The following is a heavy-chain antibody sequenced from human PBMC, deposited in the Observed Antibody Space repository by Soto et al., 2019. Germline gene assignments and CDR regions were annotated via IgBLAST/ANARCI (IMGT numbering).Heavy chain of an antibody. Sequence: PGGSLRLSCAASGFTFSSYGMHWVRQAPGKGLEWVAVIWYDGSNKYYADSVKGRFTISRDNSKNTLYLQMNSLRAEDTALYYCAKDTGGGTFDWYDPWSQGTLVTVSS. J-gene: IGHJ5*02. CDR1: GFTFSSYG. V-gene: IGHV3-30*02. CDR2: IWYDGSNK. D-gene: IGHD2-15*01. CDR3: AKDTGGGTFDWYDP.